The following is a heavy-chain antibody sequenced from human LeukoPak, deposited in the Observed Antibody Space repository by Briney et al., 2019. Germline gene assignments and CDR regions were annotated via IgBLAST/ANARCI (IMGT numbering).Heavy chain of an antibody. CDR2: INTDGRRT. Sequence: GGSLRLSCAASGFTFSSYWMHWVRQAPGKGLVWVSRINTDGRRTSYADSVKGRFTISRDNAKNMLYLQMNSLRAEDTAVYYCARDWVAASSSSQGGDYWGQGTLVTVSS. V-gene: IGHV3-74*01. CDR1: GFTFSSYW. J-gene: IGHJ4*02. CDR3: ARDWVAASSSSQGGDY. D-gene: IGHD2-15*01.